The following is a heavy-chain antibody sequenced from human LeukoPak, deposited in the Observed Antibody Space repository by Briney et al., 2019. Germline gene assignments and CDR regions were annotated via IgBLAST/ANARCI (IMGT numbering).Heavy chain of an antibody. Sequence: PGGSLRLSCAASGFTFSSYAIHWVRQAPGKGLEWVAFISYDGSNKYYADSVEGRFTISRDNSKNTLYLQMNSLRAEDTAVYSCARDFLGVHYFDYWGQETLVTVSS. CDR2: ISYDGSNK. J-gene: IGHJ4*02. V-gene: IGHV3-30*04. CDR3: ARDFLGVHYFDY. CDR1: GFTFSSYA. D-gene: IGHD3-3*01.